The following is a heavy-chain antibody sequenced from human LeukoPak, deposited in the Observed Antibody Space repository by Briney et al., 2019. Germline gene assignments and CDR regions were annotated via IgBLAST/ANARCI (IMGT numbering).Heavy chain of an antibody. CDR3: ARVEGYSSSPFYYYYYMDV. CDR2: ISVYNGNT. V-gene: IGHV1-18*01. J-gene: IGHJ6*03. CDR1: GYTFTSYG. D-gene: IGHD6-6*01. Sequence: ASVKVSCRASGYTFTSYGISWVRQAPGQGLEWMGWISVYNGNTNYAQKLQGRVTMTTDTSTSTAYMELRSLRSDDTAVYYCARVEGYSSSPFYYYYYMDVWGKGTTVTVSS.